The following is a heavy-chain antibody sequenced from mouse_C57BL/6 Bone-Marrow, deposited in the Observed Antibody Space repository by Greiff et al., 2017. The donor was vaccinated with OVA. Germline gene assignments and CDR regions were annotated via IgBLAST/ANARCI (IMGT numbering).Heavy chain of an antibody. D-gene: IGHD2-4*01. J-gene: IGHJ3*01. CDR2: ISYSGST. CDR3: ARDDYDGFAY. V-gene: IGHV3-1*01. Sequence: EVKLVESGPGMVKPSQSLSLTCTVTGYSITSGYDWHWIRPFPGNKLEWMGYISYSGSTNYNPSLKSRISITHDTSKNHFFLKLNSVTTEDTATYYCARDDYDGFAYWGQGTLVTVSA. CDR1: GYSITSGYD.